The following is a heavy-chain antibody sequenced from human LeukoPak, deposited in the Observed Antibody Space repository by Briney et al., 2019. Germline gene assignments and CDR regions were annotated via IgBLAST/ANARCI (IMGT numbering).Heavy chain of an antibody. CDR2: IYYSGST. Sequence: SETLPLTCTVSGGSISSYYWSWIRQPPGKGLEWIGYIYYSGSTNYNPSLKSRVTISVDTSKNQFSLKLSSVTAADTAVYYCARDSTFYDSSGYLDYGMDVWGQGTTVTVSS. J-gene: IGHJ6*02. CDR3: ARDSTFYDSSGYLDYGMDV. V-gene: IGHV4-59*01. D-gene: IGHD3-22*01. CDR1: GGSISSYY.